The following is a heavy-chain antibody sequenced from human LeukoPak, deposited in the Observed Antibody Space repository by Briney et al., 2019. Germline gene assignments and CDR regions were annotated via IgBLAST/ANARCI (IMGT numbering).Heavy chain of an antibody. CDR2: IYYSGST. V-gene: IGHV4-39*01. D-gene: IGHD3-22*01. CDR1: GGSISSSSYY. CDR3: AGSTYDSSGSYYYYGMDV. Sequence: SETLSLTCTVSGGSISSSSYYWGWIRQPPGKGLERIGSIYYSGSTYYNPSLKSRVTISVDTSKNQFSLKLSSVTAADTAVYYCAGSTYDSSGSYYYYGMDVWGQGTTVTVSS. J-gene: IGHJ6*02.